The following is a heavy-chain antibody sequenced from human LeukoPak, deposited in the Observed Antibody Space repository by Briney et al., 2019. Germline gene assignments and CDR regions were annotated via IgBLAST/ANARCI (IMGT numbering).Heavy chain of an antibody. CDR3: ATGIAAAVPFDY. Sequence: GGSLRLSCAASGFTFSSYSMNWVRQAPGKGLEWVSAISGSGGSTYYADSVKGRFTISRDNSKNTLYLQMNSLRAEDTAVYYCATGIAAAVPFDYWGQGTLVTVSS. D-gene: IGHD6-13*01. V-gene: IGHV3-23*01. J-gene: IGHJ4*02. CDR2: ISGSGGST. CDR1: GFTFSSYS.